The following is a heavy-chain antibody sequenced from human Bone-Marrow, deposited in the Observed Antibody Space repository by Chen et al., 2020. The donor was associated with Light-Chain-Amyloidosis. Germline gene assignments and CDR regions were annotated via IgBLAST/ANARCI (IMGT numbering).Heavy chain of an antibody. D-gene: IGHD3-22*01. CDR1: GGSIGSGGYY. V-gene: IGHV4-31*03. Sequence: QVQLQESGPRLVKPSQTLSLTCIVSGGSIGSGGYYWSWIRQHPGKGLEWLGHIYYFGSTYYNPSLKSRLTISVDTSKNQFSLRLSSVTAADTAVYYCARVEGNSSPFDYWGQGTLVTVSS. J-gene: IGHJ4*02. CDR2: IYYFGST. CDR3: ARVEGNSSPFDY.